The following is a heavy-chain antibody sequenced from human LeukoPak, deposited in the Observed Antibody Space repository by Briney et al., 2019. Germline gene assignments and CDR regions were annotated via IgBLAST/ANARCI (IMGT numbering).Heavy chain of an antibody. CDR2: IKQDGSEI. CDR3: ARHWWDSSGSYHFDY. V-gene: IGHV3-7*05. J-gene: IGHJ4*02. D-gene: IGHD6-19*01. CDR1: GFTFSRYW. Sequence: GGSLRLSCAASGFTFSRYWMSWVRQAPGKGLEWVANIKQDGSEIYYVASVKGRFTASRDNAKNSLSLQMNSLRADDTAVYYCARHWWDSSGSYHFDYWGQGTLVTVSS.